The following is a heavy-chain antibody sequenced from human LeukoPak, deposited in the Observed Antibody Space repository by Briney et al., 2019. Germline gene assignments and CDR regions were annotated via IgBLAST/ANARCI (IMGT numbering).Heavy chain of an antibody. D-gene: IGHD2-2*01. J-gene: IGHJ3*02. CDR3: ARTRSDAFDI. Sequence: GGSLRLSCAASGFTVNSNYMSWVRPAPGKGLEWVSVIYSDGSTSYADSVKGRFSISRDYSKNTLYLQMNSPRAEDTAVYYCARTRSDAFDIWGQGTMVTVSS. V-gene: IGHV3-53*01. CDR2: IYSDGST. CDR1: GFTVNSNY.